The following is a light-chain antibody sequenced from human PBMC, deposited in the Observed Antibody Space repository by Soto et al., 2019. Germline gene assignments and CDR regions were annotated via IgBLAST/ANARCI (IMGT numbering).Light chain of an antibody. CDR1: SSDVGGYNY. V-gene: IGLV2-14*03. CDR2: DVN. J-gene: IGLJ1*01. Sequence: QSVLTQPAPLSGSPGQSITISCTGTSSDVGGYNYVSWYQQHQGKAPKLIIYDVNTRPSGVSNRFSGSKSGNTASLTISGLQAEDEADYYCSSYTSSSTYVFGTGTKVTVL. CDR3: SSYTSSSTYV.